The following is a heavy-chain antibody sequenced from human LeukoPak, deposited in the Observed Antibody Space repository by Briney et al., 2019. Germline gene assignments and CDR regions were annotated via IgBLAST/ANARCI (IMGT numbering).Heavy chain of an antibody. D-gene: IGHD6-13*01. V-gene: IGHV3-11*04. Sequence: GGSLRLSCVVSGFSFSDSYMTWIRQTPGKGLESLAYISGSGHDIYYTDSVKGRFTISRDNAKDSLYLQMNSLRAEDTAVYYCASRYSSSWYYYYYYMDVWGKGTTVTVSS. CDR1: GFSFSDSY. CDR3: ASRYSSSWYYYYYYMDV. CDR2: ISGSGHDI. J-gene: IGHJ6*03.